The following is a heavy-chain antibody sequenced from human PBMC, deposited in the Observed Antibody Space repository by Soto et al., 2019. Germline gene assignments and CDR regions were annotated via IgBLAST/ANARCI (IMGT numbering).Heavy chain of an antibody. V-gene: IGHV3-23*01. CDR1: GFTFSSYA. Sequence: GGSLRLSCAASGFTFSSYAMSWVRQAPGKGLEWVSAISGSGGSTYYADSVKGRFTISRDNSKNTLYLQMNSLRADDTAVYYCAKDNLADYYGMDVWGQGTTVTVSS. CDR2: ISGSGGST. J-gene: IGHJ6*02. CDR3: AKDNLADYYGMDV.